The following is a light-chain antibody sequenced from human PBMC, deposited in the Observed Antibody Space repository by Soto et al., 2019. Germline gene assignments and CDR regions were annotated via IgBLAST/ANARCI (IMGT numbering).Light chain of an antibody. CDR1: QSVLFSSNNKNF. CDR2: WAS. CDR3: QQYHSDTIT. Sequence: DFVMTQSPDSLAVSLGERATIECKSSQSVLFSSNNKNFLAWFQQKPGQHAELLISWASTRESGVPARFSGSGSGTDFTLTISSLQAEEVAVYYCQQYHSDTITFGQGTRLEIK. V-gene: IGKV4-1*01. J-gene: IGKJ5*01.